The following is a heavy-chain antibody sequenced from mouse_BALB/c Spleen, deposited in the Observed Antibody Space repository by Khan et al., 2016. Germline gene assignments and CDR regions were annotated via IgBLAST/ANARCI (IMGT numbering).Heavy chain of an antibody. Sequence: VQLKESGGGLVQPGGSMKLSCAASGFTFSDAWMDWVRQSPGKGLEWVAEIRSKANNRATYYAESVKGRFTISGDDSKSSIYLQMNSLRAEDTGIYYCTKRDYDWYFDVWGAGTTVTVSS. CDR3: TKRDYDWYFDV. CDR1: GFTFSDAW. CDR2: IRSKANNRAT. J-gene: IGHJ1*01. D-gene: IGHD2-4*01. V-gene: IGHV6-6*01.